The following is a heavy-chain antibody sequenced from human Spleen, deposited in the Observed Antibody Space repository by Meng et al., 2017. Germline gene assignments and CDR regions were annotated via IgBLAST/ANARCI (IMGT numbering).Heavy chain of an antibody. D-gene: IGHD2-8*01. Sequence: ASVKVSCKTSGYTFTSLDINWVRQATGQGLEWMGWMNPKSGQRGYAQKFQGRVTMTADTSTDTAYMELSSLRSEDTAVYYCATGGPYYKVFEYWGQGTLVTVSS. CDR1: GYTFTSLD. CDR3: ATGGPYYKVFEY. V-gene: IGHV1-8*01. J-gene: IGHJ4*02. CDR2: MNPKSGQR.